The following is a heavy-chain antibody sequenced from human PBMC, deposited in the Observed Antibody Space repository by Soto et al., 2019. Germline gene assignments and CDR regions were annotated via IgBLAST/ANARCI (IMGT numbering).Heavy chain of an antibody. V-gene: IGHV3-30*18. CDR1: GFTFSSYG. J-gene: IGHJ6*02. D-gene: IGHD1-26*01. Sequence: ESGGGVVQPGRSLRLSCAASGFTFSSYGMHWVRQAPGKGLEWVAVISYDGSNKYYADSVKGRFTISRDNSKNTLYLQMNSLRAEDTAVYYCAKDVVVGATTGLADYYYYYGMDVWGQGTTVTVSS. CDR3: AKDVVVGATTGLADYYYYYGMDV. CDR2: ISYDGSNK.